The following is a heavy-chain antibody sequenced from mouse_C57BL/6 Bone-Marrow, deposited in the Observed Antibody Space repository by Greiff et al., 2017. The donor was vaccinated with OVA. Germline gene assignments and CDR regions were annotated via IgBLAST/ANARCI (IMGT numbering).Heavy chain of an antibody. CDR2: IHPNSGST. CDR3: ERCIRWLLPYFDY. J-gene: IGHJ2*01. CDR1: GYTFTSYW. Sequence: VQLQQPGAELVKPGASVKLSCKASGYTFTSYWMHWVKQRPGQGLEWIGMIHPNSGSTNYNEKFKSKATLTVDKSSSTAYMQLSSLTSEDSAVYYCERCIRWLLPYFDYGGKGTTLTVSS. D-gene: IGHD2-3*01. V-gene: IGHV1-64*01.